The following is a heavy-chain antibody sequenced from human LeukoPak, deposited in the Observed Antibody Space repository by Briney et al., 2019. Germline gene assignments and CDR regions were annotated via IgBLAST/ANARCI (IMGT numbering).Heavy chain of an antibody. V-gene: IGHV1-69*13. D-gene: IGHD6-19*01. CDR2: IIPIFGTA. Sequence: ASVKVSCKASGGTFSSYAISWVRQAPGQGLEWMGGIIPIFGTANYAQKFQGRVTITADESTSTAYMGLSSLRSEDTAVYYCARGPIAVAGTNWFDPWGQGTLVTVSS. CDR3: ARGPIAVAGTNWFDP. CDR1: GGTFSSYA. J-gene: IGHJ5*02.